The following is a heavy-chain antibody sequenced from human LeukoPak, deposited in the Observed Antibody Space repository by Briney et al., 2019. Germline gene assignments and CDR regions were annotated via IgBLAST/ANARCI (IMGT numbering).Heavy chain of an antibody. CDR2: INWNGGST. CDR3: ARVDVITFGGVIVIGAFDI. CDR1: GFTFDDYG. J-gene: IGHJ3*02. Sequence: TGGSLRLSCAASGFTFDDYGMSWVRQAPGKGLEWVSGINWNGGSTGYADSVKGRFTISRDNARNSLYLQMNSLRAEDTALYYCARVDVITFGGVIVIGAFDIWGQGTMVTVSS. D-gene: IGHD3-16*02. V-gene: IGHV3-20*04.